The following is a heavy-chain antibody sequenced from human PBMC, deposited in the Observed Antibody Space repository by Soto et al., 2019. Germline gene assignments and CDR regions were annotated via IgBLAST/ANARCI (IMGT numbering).Heavy chain of an antibody. V-gene: IGHV3-74*03. Sequence: VRFEEAGGGFVQPGGSLRVSCSGSGFIFSSFWMHWVRQGPGKGLEWVSRINGDGASLAYADSVKGRFSISRDNVKNTLHLQMNSLGADDTAVYFCAREGSRGLDVWGRGTTVTVSS. CDR1: GFIFSSFW. J-gene: IGHJ6*02. CDR2: INGDGASL. CDR3: AREGSRGLDV. D-gene: IGHD3-10*01.